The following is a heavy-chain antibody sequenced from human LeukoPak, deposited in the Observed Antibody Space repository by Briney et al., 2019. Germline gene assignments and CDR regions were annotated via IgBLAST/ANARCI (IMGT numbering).Heavy chain of an antibody. D-gene: IGHD3-22*01. CDR2: ISSSSSYI. CDR1: GFTFSDYS. CDR3: ASQYYYDSSGYHREHDY. V-gene: IGHV3-21*01. Sequence: PGGSLRLSCAASGFTFSDYSMNWVRQAPGKGLEWVSSISSSSSYIFYADSVRGRFSISRDNAKNTLYLQMNSLRAEDTAVYYCASQYYYDSSGYHREHDYWGQGTLVTVSS. J-gene: IGHJ4*02.